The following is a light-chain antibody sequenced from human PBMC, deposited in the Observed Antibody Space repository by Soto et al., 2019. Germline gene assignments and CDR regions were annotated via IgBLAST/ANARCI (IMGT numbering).Light chain of an antibody. J-gene: IGKJ4*01. CDR3: QQYDNLP. CDR1: QDISNY. V-gene: IGKV1-33*01. CDR2: DAS. Sequence: DIQMTQSPYSLSASVGDRVTITCQASQDISNYLNWYQQKPGKAPKLLIYDASNLETGVPSRFSGSGSGTDFNFTIISLQPEDIATYYCQQYDNLPFGGGTKVEIK.